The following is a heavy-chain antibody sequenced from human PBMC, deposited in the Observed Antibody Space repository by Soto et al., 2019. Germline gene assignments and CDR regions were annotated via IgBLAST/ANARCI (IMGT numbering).Heavy chain of an antibody. Sequence: GGSLRLSCAASGFTFSSYAMSWVRQAPGKGLEWVSAISGSGGSTYYADSVKGRFTISRDNSKNTLYLQMNSLRAEDTAVYYCSSSSGYYYYGMDVWGQGTTVTVSS. V-gene: IGHV3-23*01. CDR1: GFTFSSYA. D-gene: IGHD6-6*01. CDR2: ISGSGGST. CDR3: SSSSGYYYYGMDV. J-gene: IGHJ6*02.